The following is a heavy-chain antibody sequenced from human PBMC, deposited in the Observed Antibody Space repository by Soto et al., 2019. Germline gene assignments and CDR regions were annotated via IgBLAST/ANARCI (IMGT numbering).Heavy chain of an antibody. J-gene: IGHJ4*02. V-gene: IGHV4-30-4*01. CDR3: ARGLGYYDSSGSFDY. D-gene: IGHD3-22*01. CDR2: IYYSGST. CDR1: GGSISSGDYY. Sequence: SETLSLTCTVSGGSISSGDYYWSWIRQPPGKGLEWIGYIYYSGSTYYNPSLKSRVTISVDTSKNQFSLRLSSVTAADTAVYYCARGLGYYDSSGSFDYWGQGTLVTVSS.